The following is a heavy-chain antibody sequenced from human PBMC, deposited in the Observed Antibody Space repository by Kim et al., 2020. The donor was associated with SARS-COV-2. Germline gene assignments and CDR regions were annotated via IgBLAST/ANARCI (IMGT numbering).Heavy chain of an antibody. CDR3: ARDRMASVAGGDYHYYYGLDV. Sequence: ASVKVSCKASGYTFTNYGINWVRQAPGQGLEWMGWISPFNGNTSYAQKLQGRVTLTTDTSTNTVYMELRTLRSDDTAVYFCARDRMASVAGGDYHYYYGLDVWGQGTTVTVSS. CDR2: ISPFNGNT. V-gene: IGHV1-18*01. D-gene: IGHD6-6*01. J-gene: IGHJ6*02. CDR1: GYTFTNYG.